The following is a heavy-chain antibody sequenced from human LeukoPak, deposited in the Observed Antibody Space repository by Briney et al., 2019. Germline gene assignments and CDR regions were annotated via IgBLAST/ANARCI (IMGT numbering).Heavy chain of an antibody. V-gene: IGHV3-11*03. Sequence: GGSLRLSCAASGFTFSDYYMSWIRQAPGKGLEWVSYISSSSSYTNYADSVKGRFTISRDNAKNSLYLQMNSLRAKDTAVYYCASSRYYDSSGYFYFDYWGQGTLVTVSS. D-gene: IGHD3-22*01. J-gene: IGHJ4*02. CDR2: ISSSSSYT. CDR1: GFTFSDYY. CDR3: ASSRYYDSSGYFYFDY.